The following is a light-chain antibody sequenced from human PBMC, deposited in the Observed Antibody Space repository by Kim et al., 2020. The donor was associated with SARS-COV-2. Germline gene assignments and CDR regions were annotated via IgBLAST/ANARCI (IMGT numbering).Light chain of an antibody. Sequence: WISISWSGSGGGVGGYDEVSWYRQQPGKGPKLMIYDVSNRPSGVSNRFSGSKSGNTASLTISGLQAEDEADYYCSSYTSSSTPCVFGTGTKVTVL. V-gene: IGLV2-14*03. J-gene: IGLJ1*01. CDR2: DVS. CDR3: SSYTSSSTPCV. CDR1: GGGVGGYDE.